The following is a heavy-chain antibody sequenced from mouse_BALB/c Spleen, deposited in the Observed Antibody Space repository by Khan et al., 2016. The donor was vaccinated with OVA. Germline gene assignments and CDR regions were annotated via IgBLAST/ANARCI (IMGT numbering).Heavy chain of an antibody. CDR2: ICPGDGDT. CDR3: AGVGDWGHAMDY. V-gene: IGHV1-80*01. CDR1: GYAFSSYW. D-gene: IGHD4-1*01. J-gene: IGHJ4*01. Sequence: QVQLKQSGAELVRPGSSVKISCTASGYAFSSYWMNWVKQRPGQGLEWIGQICPGDGDTNYNGKFKGKATLTADKSSSTAYMQLSSLTSEDTAVYFCAGVGDWGHAMDYWGQGTSVTVSS.